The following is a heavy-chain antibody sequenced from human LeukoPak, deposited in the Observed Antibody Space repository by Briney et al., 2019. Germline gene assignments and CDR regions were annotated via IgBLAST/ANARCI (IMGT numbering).Heavy chain of an antibody. D-gene: IGHD6-13*01. Sequence: SVKVSCKASGGTFSSYAISWVRQAPRHGLEWMGRIIPIFGTANYAQKFQGRVTITADKSTSTAYMELSSLRSEDTAVYYCAVSIAAAVLLPLIDYWGQGTLVTVSS. CDR2: IIPIFGTA. CDR1: GGTFSSYA. CDR3: AVSIAAAVLLPLIDY. V-gene: IGHV1-69*06. J-gene: IGHJ4*02.